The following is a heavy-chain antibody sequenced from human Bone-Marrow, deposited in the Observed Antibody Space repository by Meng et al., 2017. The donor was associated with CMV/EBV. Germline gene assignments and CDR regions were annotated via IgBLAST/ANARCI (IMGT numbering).Heavy chain of an antibody. V-gene: IGHV1-18*01. J-gene: IGHJ6*02. D-gene: IGHD6-6*01. CDR1: GYTFTSYG. CDR2: ISAYNGNT. CDR3: ARDEWQLVRDYYYGMDV. Sequence: ASVKVSCKASGYTFTSYGISWVRQAPGQGLEWMGWISAYNGNTNYAQKLQGRVTVTTDTSTSTAYMELRSLRSDDTAVYYCARDEWQLVRDYYYGMDVWGQGTTVTVSS.